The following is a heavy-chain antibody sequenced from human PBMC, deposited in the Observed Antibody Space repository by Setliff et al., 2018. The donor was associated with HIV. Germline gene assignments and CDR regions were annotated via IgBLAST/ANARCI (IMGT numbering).Heavy chain of an antibody. CDR2: IYNDGRVT. CDR3: AKGPSTCSAARPGLCGYFDD. Sequence: PGGSLRLSCAASGFTFSRETVGWVRQAPGKGLEWVSFIYNDGRVTYYEESVKGRFIVSRDNSKNMLYLQMNSLRADDTGIYYCAKGPSTCSAARPGLCGYFDDWGQGALVTVSS. CDR1: GFTFSRET. J-gene: IGHJ4*02. V-gene: IGHV3-23*03. D-gene: IGHD6-6*01.